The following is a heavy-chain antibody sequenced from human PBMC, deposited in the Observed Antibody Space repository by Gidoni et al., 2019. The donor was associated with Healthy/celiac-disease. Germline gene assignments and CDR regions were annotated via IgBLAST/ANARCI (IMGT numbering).Heavy chain of an antibody. V-gene: IGHV1-18*04. D-gene: IGHD6-13*01. J-gene: IGHJ4*02. CDR1: GYTFTSYG. CDR2: ISAYNGNT. Sequence: QVQLVQSGAEVKKPGASVKVSCKASGYTFTSYGISWVRQAPGQGLEWMGWISAYNGNTNYAQKLQGRVTMTTDTSTSTAYMELRSLRSDDTAVYYCARADDPPLRGIAAAGTVDYWGQGTLVTVSS. CDR3: ARADDPPLRGIAAAGTVDY.